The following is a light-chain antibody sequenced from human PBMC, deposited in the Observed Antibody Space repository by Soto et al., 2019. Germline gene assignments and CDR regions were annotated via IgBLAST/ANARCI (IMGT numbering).Light chain of an antibody. V-gene: IGKV1-39*01. CDR3: QQSYSTPRT. Sequence: DIHMTQSPSSLSASVGDRVTITCRASQSISSYLNWYQQKPGKAPKLLIYAASSFQSGVPSRFSSSGTVTDFTLTISSMQPEDFATYSCQQSYSTPRTCGPGSKVAIK. CDR1: QSISSY. J-gene: IGKJ3*01. CDR2: AAS.